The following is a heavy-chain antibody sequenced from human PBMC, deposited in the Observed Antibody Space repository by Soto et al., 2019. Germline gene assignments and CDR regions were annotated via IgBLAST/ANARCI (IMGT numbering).Heavy chain of an antibody. CDR2: IYYSGST. V-gene: IGHV4-59*01. J-gene: IGHJ4*02. D-gene: IGHD5-18*01. CDR3: ARDTGGGYSYGPSYFDY. Sequence: SETLSLTCTVSGGSISSYYWSWIRQPPGKGLEWIGYIYYSGSTNDNPSLKSRVTISVDTSKNQFSLKLSSVTAADTAVYYCARDTGGGYSYGPSYFDYWGQGTLVTVSS. CDR1: GGSISSYY.